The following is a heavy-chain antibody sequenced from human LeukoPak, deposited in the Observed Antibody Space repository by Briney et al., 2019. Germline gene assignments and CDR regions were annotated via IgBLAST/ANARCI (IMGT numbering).Heavy chain of an antibody. D-gene: IGHD2-2*01. V-gene: IGHV3-23*01. CDR3: AKMIVEVPAAFDY. CDR1: GFTFSSYA. CDR2: ISGSGGST. Sequence: QSGGSLRLSCAASGFTFSSYAMSWVRQAPGKGLEWVSAISGSGGSTYYADSVKGRFTISRDNSKNTLYLQMNSLRAEDTAVYYCAKMIVEVPAAFDYWGQGTLVTVSS. J-gene: IGHJ4*02.